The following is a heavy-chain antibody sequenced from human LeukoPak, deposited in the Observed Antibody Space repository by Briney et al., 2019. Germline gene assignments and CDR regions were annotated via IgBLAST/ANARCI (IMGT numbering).Heavy chain of an antibody. J-gene: IGHJ4*02. CDR2: ISYDGSNK. CDR1: GFTFSSYA. Sequence: PGRSLRLSCAASGFTFSSYAMPWVRQAPGKGLEWVAVISYDGSNKYYADSVKGRFTISRDNSKNTLYLQMNSLRAEDTAVYYCASTYSSSSSFDYWGQGTLVTVSS. CDR3: ASTYSSSSSFDY. V-gene: IGHV3-30-3*01. D-gene: IGHD6-6*01.